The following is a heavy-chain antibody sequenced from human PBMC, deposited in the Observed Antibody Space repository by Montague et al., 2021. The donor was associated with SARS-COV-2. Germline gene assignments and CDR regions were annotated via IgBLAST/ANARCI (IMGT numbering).Heavy chain of an antibody. CDR3: TREGYQVLWSDYYYYGMDV. D-gene: IGHD2-2*01. CDR1: GGSFSGYY. CDR2: INHSGST. Sequence: SETLSLTCAVYGGSFSGYYWSWIRQPPGKGLEWIGEINHSGSTNYNPSLKIRFTKPVDTSKNQFSLKLSSVTAADTAVYYCTREGYQVLWSDYYYYGMDVWGQGTTVTVSS. J-gene: IGHJ6*02. V-gene: IGHV4-34*01.